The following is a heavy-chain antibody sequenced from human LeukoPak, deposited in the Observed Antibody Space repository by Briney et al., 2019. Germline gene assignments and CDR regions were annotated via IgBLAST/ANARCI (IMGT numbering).Heavy chain of an antibody. Sequence: PSETLSLTCAVYGGSFSGYFWSWIRQSPGKGLEWIGEINHSGSTNYNPSLKSRVTISVDTSKNQFSLKLSSVTAADTAVYYCARDVEMATIFETYYGMDVWGQGTTVTVSS. D-gene: IGHD5-24*01. CDR1: GGSFSGYF. CDR2: INHSGST. V-gene: IGHV4-34*01. J-gene: IGHJ6*02. CDR3: ARDVEMATIFETYYGMDV.